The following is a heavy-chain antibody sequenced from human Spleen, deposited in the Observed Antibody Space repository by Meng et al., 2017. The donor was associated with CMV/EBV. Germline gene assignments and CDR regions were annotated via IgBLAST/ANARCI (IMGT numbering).Heavy chain of an antibody. J-gene: IGHJ6*02. CDR2: IRYDGSNK. Sequence: GESLKISCAASGFTFSSYGMHWVRQAPGKGLEWVAFIRYDGSNKYYADSVKGRFTISRDNSKNTLYLQMNSLRAEDTAVYYCARPMVPYYYYGMDVWGQGTTVTVSS. D-gene: IGHD2-2*01. V-gene: IGHV3-30*02. CDR1: GFTFSSYG. CDR3: ARPMVPYYYYGMDV.